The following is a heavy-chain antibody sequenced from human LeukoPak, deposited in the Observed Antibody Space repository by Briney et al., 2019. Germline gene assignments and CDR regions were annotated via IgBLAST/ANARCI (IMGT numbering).Heavy chain of an antibody. Sequence: PSETLSLTCTVSGGSISSYYWSWIRQPPGKGLEWIGYIYYSGSTNYNPSLKSRVTISVDTSKNQFSLKLSSVTAADTAVYYCARRDGYNPIDYWGQGTLVTVSS. V-gene: IGHV4-59*08. CDR3: ARRDGYNPIDY. CDR2: IYYSGST. D-gene: IGHD5-24*01. CDR1: GGSISSYY. J-gene: IGHJ4*02.